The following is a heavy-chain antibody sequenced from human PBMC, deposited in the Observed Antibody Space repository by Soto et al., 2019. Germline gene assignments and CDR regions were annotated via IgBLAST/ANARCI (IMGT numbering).Heavy chain of an antibody. Sequence: GGSLSLSCAASGFTFSSYAMHWVRQAPGKGLEWVAVISYDGSNKYYADSVKGRFTISRDNSKNTLYLQMNSLRAEDTAVYYCARGRVAVAPYFDYWGQGTLVTVS. J-gene: IGHJ4*02. D-gene: IGHD6-19*01. CDR1: GFTFSSYA. CDR2: ISYDGSNK. CDR3: ARGRVAVAPYFDY. V-gene: IGHV3-30-3*01.